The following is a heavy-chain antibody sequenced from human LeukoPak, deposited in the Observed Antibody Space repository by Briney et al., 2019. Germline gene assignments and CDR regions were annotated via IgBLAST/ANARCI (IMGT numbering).Heavy chain of an antibody. D-gene: IGHD3-10*01. V-gene: IGHV3-64*01. J-gene: IGHJ1*01. Sequence: GGSLRLPCAASGFTFSSYAMHWVRQAPGKGLEYVSAISSNGGSTYYANSVKGRFTISRDNSKNTLYLQMGSLRAEDMAVYYCARGRGHMTSGYFQHWGQGTLVTVSS. CDR3: ARGRGHMTSGYFQH. CDR2: ISSNGGST. CDR1: GFTFSSYA.